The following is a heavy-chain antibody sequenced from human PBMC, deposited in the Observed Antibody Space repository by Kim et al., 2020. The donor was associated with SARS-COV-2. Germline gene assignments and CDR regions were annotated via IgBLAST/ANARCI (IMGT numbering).Heavy chain of an antibody. Sequence: SETLSLTCAVYGGSFSGYYWSWIRQPPGKGLEWIGEINQSGSTNYNPSLKSRVTISVDTSKNQFSLKLSSVTAADTAVYYCARGRGLVWGLLQYYYGMDVWGQGTTVTVSS. J-gene: IGHJ6*02. D-gene: IGHD2-21*02. CDR3: ARGRGLVWGLLQYYYGMDV. CDR1: GGSFSGYY. V-gene: IGHV4-34*01. CDR2: INQSGST.